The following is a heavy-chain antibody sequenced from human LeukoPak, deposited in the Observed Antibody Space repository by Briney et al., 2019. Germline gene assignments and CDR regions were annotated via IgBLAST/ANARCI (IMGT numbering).Heavy chain of an antibody. CDR2: INHRGST. D-gene: IGHD3-3*01. CDR3: ATRGSLTLFGVTTTNWLDP. V-gene: IGHV4-34*01. CDR1: GVSFNGYY. Sequence: PSETLSLTCAVSGVSFNGYYWSWIRQPPGKGLEWVGEINHRGSTNYNPALKSRVTISVDTSKNQLCLSLSSVTAADKAMYYCATRGSLTLFGVTTTNWLDPWGQGTLVTVSS. J-gene: IGHJ5*02.